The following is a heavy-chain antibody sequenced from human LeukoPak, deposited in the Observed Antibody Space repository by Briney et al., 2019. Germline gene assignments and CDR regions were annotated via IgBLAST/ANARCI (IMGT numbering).Heavy chain of an antibody. D-gene: IGHD1-26*01. CDR1: GDSISSYY. J-gene: IGHJ3*02. CDR2: IYNSGST. CDR3: ACRIGGFDI. Sequence: KPSETLSLTCTVSGDSISSYYWSWIRQPPGKGLEWIGYIYNSGSTKYNPSPKSRVTISVDTSKNQFSLKLNSVTAADTAVYYCACRIGGFDIWGQGTMVTVSS. V-gene: IGHV4-59*12.